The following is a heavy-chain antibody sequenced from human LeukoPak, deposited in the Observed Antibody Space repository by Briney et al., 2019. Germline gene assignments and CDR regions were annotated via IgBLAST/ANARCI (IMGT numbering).Heavy chain of an antibody. CDR3: ARETGTTRWFDP. D-gene: IGHD1-7*01. J-gene: IGHJ5*02. V-gene: IGHV1-2*02. CDR2: INPNSGGT. CDR1: GYTFTGYY. Sequence: ASVKVSCKASGYTFTGYYMHWVRQAPGKGLEWMGWINPNSGGTNYAQKFQGRVTMTRDTSISTAYMELSRLRSDDTAVYYCARETGTTRWFDPWGQGTLVTVSS.